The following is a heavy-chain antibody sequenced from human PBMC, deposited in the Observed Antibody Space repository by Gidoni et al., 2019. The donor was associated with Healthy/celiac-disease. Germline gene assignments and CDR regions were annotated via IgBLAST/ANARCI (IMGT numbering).Heavy chain of an antibody. Sequence: QVQLVQSGAEVKKPGASVKVSCKASGYTFTGYYLHWVRQAPGQGLEWMGWINPNSGGTNDAQKFQGGVTMTRDTSISTAYMELSRLRSDDTAVYYCARDLSCSSTSCYSSYLDVWGQGTTVTVSS. CDR3: ARDLSCSSTSCYSSYLDV. D-gene: IGHD2-2*01. V-gene: IGHV1-2*02. CDR2: INPNSGGT. J-gene: IGHJ6*02. CDR1: GYTFTGYY.